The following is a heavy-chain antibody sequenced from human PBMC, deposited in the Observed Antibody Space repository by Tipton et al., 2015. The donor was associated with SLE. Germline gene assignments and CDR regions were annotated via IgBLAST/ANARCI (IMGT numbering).Heavy chain of an antibody. D-gene: IGHD6-19*01. Sequence: TLSLTCTVSGGSIRSSSYYWGWIRQPPGKGLEWIGSIYYSGSTYYNPSLKSRVTISVDTSKHQFSLKLSSVTAADTAVYYCARRQQWLVFWYFDLWGRGTLVTVSS. CDR1: GGSIRSSSYY. V-gene: IGHV4-39*01. CDR2: IYYSGST. CDR3: ARRQQWLVFWYFDL. J-gene: IGHJ2*01.